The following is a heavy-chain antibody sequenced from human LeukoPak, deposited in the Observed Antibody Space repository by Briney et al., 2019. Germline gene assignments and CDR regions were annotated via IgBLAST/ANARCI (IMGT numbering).Heavy chain of an antibody. J-gene: IGHJ4*02. CDR1: GGTFSSYA. CDR3: AREVPPDGSGSPGGTIAEPYFDY. D-gene: IGHD3-10*01. CDR2: IIPIFGTA. V-gene: IGHV1-69*13. Sequence: SVKVSCKASGGTFSSYAISWVRQAPGQGLEWMGGIIPIFGTANYAQKFQGRVTITADEATSTAYMELSSLRSEDTAVYYCAREVPPDGSGSPGGTIAEPYFDYWGQGTLVTVSS.